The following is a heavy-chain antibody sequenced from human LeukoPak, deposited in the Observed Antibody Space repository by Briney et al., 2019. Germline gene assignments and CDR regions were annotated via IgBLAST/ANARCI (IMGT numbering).Heavy chain of an antibody. D-gene: IGHD6-19*01. CDR3: ARDKRNSNGWYATFDY. Sequence: GGSLRLSCAASGFTFTNYAMHWVRQAPGKGLEFVAAINSDGDGTYYGNSVKGRFTMSRDTPKNTLFLQMDSLSPDDTSVYYCARDKRNSNGWYATFDYWGQGTLVTVSS. J-gene: IGHJ4*02. V-gene: IGHV3-64*01. CDR2: INSDGDGT. CDR1: GFTFTNYA.